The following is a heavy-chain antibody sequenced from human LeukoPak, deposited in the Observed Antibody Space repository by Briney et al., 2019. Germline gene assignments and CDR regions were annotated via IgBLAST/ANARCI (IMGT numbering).Heavy chain of an antibody. V-gene: IGHV4-34*01. J-gene: IGHJ6*02. Sequence: SETLSLTCAVYGGSFSGYYWTWIRQPPGKGLEWIGEINHSGSTNYNPSLKSRVTISVDTSKNQFSLKLSSVTAADTAVYYCARDSSSWYRYYYYGMDVWGQGTTVTVSS. D-gene: IGHD6-13*01. CDR1: GGSFSGYY. CDR2: INHSGST. CDR3: ARDSSSWYRYYYYGMDV.